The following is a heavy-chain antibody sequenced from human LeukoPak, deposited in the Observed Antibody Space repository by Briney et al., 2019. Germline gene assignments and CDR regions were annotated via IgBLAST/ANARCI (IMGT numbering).Heavy chain of an antibody. CDR1: GFTFSSHG. V-gene: IGHV3-33*01. CDR3: VRDGGANITGTTGAFDL. D-gene: IGHD1-7*01. CDR2: IWYDGRNE. J-gene: IGHJ3*01. Sequence: GGSPRLSCAASGFTFSSHGMHWVRQGPGKGLEWVAVIWYDGRNEYYGDSVKGRLTISRDNSKNTLFLQMNSLRAEDTAVYYCVRDGGANITGTTGAFDLWGRAAIVTVSS.